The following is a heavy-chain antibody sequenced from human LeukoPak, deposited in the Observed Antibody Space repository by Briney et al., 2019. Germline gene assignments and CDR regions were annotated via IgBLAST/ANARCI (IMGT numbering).Heavy chain of an antibody. J-gene: IGHJ4*02. Sequence: PGGSLRLSCAASGFTFSDYYMSWIRQAPGKGLEWVSYIGRSGTTIHYADSVKGRFTSSWDNAKKSLYLQMNSLRAEDTAVYYCAKVSRQQYQLPYYFDYWGQGTLVTVSS. CDR2: IGRSGTTI. CDR3: AKVSRQQYQLPYYFDY. V-gene: IGHV3-11*01. CDR1: GFTFSDYY. D-gene: IGHD2-2*01.